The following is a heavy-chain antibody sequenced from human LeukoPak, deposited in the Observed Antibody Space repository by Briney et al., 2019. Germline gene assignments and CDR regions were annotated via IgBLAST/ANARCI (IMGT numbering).Heavy chain of an antibody. D-gene: IGHD4-17*01. V-gene: IGHV3-23*01. CDR2: ISGSGGST. CDR3: AKDSDYEIPSYSDY. Sequence: GGSLRLSCAASGFTFDDYGMSWVRQAPGKGLEWVSAISGSGGSTYYADSVKGRFTISRDNSKNTLYLQMNSLRAEDTAVYYCAKDSDYEIPSYSDYWGQGTLVTVSS. J-gene: IGHJ4*02. CDR1: GFTFDDYG.